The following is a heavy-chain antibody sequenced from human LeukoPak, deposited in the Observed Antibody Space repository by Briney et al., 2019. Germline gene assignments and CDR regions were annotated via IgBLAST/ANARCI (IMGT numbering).Heavy chain of an antibody. J-gene: IGHJ4*02. CDR1: GFTFSDCY. D-gene: IGHD1-26*01. V-gene: IGHV3-11*01. CDR2: ISSSGSTI. CDR3: ARDRVDSVGATFPDY. Sequence: GGSLRLFCAASGFTFSDCYMSWIRQAPGKGLEWVSYISSSGSTIYYADSVKGRFTISRDNAKNSLYLQMNSLRAEDTAVYYCARDRVDSVGATFPDYWGQGTLVTVSS.